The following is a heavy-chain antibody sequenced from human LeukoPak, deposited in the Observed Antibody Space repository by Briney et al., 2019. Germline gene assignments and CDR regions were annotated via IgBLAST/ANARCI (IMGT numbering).Heavy chain of an antibody. V-gene: IGHV3-30*18. D-gene: IGHD2-15*01. J-gene: IGHJ3*02. Sequence: PGRSLRLSCAASGFTFSSYGMHWVRQAPGKGLEWVAVISYDGSNKYYADSVKGRFTISRDNSKNTLYLQMNSLRAEDTAVYYCAKAPEYCSGGSCYPAFDIWGQGTMVTVSS. CDR2: ISYDGSNK. CDR3: AKAPEYCSGGSCYPAFDI. CDR1: GFTFSSYG.